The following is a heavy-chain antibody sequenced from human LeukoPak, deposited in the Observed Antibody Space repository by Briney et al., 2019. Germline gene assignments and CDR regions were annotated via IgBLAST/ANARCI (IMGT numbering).Heavy chain of an antibody. CDR3: ARERPPLWFGLHYSYFMDV. CDR1: GGSISSSSYY. V-gene: IGHV4-39*02. J-gene: IGHJ6*03. Sequence: SETLSLTCTVSGGSISSSSYYWGWIRQPPGKGLEWIGSIYYSGSTYYNPSLKSRVTISVDTSKNQFSLKLSSVTAADTAVYYCARERPPLWFGLHYSYFMDVWGKGTTVTVSS. D-gene: IGHD3-10*01. CDR2: IYYSGST.